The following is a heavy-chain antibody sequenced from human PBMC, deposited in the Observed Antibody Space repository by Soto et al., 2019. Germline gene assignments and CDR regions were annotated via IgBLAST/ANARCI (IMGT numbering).Heavy chain of an antibody. CDR3: AGGYGVYCSGGSCYGFEY. D-gene: IGHD2-15*01. Sequence: SVKVSCKASGGTFSSYAISWVRQAPGQGLEWMGGIIPIFGTANYAQKFQGRVTITADESTSTAYMELSSLGSEDTAVYYCAGGYGVYCSGGSCYGFEYWDQGPLVTVSS. CDR2: IIPIFGTA. CDR1: GGTFSSYA. J-gene: IGHJ4*02. V-gene: IGHV1-69*13.